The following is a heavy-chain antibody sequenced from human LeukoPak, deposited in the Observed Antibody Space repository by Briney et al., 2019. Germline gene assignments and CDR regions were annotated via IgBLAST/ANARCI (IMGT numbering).Heavy chain of an antibody. CDR1: GGSFSGYY. Sequence: PSETLSLTCAVYGGSFSGYYWSWIRQPPGKGLEWIGYIYYSGSTNYNPSLKSRVTISVDTSKNQFSLKLSSVTAADTAVYYCARNNWNSAFDIWGQGTMVTVSS. V-gene: IGHV4-59*01. CDR2: IYYSGST. CDR3: ARNNWNSAFDI. J-gene: IGHJ3*02. D-gene: IGHD1-7*01.